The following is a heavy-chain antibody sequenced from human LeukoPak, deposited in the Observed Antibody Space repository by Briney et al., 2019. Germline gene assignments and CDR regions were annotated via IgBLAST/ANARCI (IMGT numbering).Heavy chain of an antibody. J-gene: IGHJ4*02. D-gene: IGHD3-16*01. V-gene: IGHV3-43*02. Sequence: GGSLRLSCAASRFTFDDYAMHWVRQAPGKGLEWVSLISGDGGSTYYADSVKGRFTISRDNSKNSLYLQMNSLRTEDTDLYYCAKVGIQTDPHDYVWGSHFDYWGQGTLVTVSS. CDR1: RFTFDDYA. CDR2: ISGDGGST. CDR3: AKVGIQTDPHDYVWGSHFDY.